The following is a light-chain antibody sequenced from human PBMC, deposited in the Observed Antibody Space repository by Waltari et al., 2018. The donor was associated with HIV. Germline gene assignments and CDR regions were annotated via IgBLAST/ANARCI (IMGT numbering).Light chain of an antibody. J-gene: IGLJ3*02. Sequence: SYNLTQPPSVSVSPGQTASIACSGDHLGDKYVCWYQQKAGRSPVVVIFQDNKRPSGIPARFSGSNSANTATLTISGTQAMDEAEYFCQAWDVTTAFVFGGGTKLTVL. CDR2: QDN. V-gene: IGLV3-1*01. CDR1: HLGDKY. CDR3: QAWDVTTAFV.